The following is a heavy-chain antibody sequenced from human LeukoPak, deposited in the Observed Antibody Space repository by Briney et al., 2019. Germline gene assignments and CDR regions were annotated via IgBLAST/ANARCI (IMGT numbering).Heavy chain of an antibody. Sequence: SVKVSCKASGGTFSSYAISWVRQAPGQGLEWMGGIIPIFGTANYAQKFQGRVTITADESTSTAYMELSSLRSEDTAVYYCARRSRALGFDLDYWGQGTLVTVSS. CDR1: GGTFSSYA. CDR3: ARRSRALGFDLDY. J-gene: IGHJ4*02. D-gene: IGHD3-10*01. CDR2: IIPIFGTA. V-gene: IGHV1-69*01.